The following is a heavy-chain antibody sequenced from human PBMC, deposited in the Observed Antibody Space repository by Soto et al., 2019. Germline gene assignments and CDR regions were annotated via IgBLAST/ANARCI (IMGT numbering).Heavy chain of an antibody. V-gene: IGHV4-39*01. CDR2: IYYSGST. Sequence: SETLSLTCTASGGSISSGGYYWGWIRQPPGKGLEWIGSIYYSGSTYYNPSLKSRVTISVDTSKNQFSLKLTSVTAADAALYYCARDFFDSSDYTTNWFDPWGQGTLVTVSS. CDR3: ARDFFDSSDYTTNWFDP. D-gene: IGHD3-22*01. CDR1: GGSISSGGYY. J-gene: IGHJ5*02.